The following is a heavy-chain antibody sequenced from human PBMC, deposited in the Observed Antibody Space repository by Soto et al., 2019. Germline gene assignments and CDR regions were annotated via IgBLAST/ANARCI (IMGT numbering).Heavy chain of an antibody. CDR2: INAGNGNT. J-gene: IGHJ6*03. D-gene: IGHD3-10*01. V-gene: IGHV1-3*01. CDR3: ARGKIVWYGSGNYEGYYYYMDV. Sequence: QVQLVQSGAEVKKPGASVKVSCKASGYTFTSYAMHWVRQAPGQRLEWMGWINAGNGNTKYSQKFQGRVTITRDTSASTAYMELSSLRSEDTAVYYCARGKIVWYGSGNYEGYYYYMDVWGKGTTVTVSS. CDR1: GYTFTSYA.